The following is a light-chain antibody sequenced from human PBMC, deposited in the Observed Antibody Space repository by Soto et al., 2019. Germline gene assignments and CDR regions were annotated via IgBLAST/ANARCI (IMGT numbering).Light chain of an antibody. CDR2: GAS. CDR3: QQYGSSLPLT. CDR1: QSVSSSY. J-gene: IGKJ4*01. Sequence: EIVLTQSPGTLSLSPGERATLSCRASQSVSSSYLAWYQQKPGQAPRLLIYGASSRATGIPDRFSGSGSGTDFTLTISRPEPEDFAVYYCQQYGSSLPLTFGGGTKVEIK. V-gene: IGKV3-20*01.